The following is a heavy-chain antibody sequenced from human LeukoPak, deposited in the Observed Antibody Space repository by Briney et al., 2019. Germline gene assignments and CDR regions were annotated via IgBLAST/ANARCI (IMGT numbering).Heavy chain of an antibody. D-gene: IGHD3-9*01. J-gene: IGHJ4*02. CDR1: GGSFSGHY. V-gene: IGHV4-34*01. CDR2: IHYSGAT. Sequence: PSETLSLTCAVYGGSFSGHYWSWMRQSPGKGLEWIAEIHYSGATNYNPSLKSRVTISGDTSKNQVFLRMTSVTAADTALYYCARGILFDYYFDSWGQGTLVTVSS. CDR3: ARGILFDYYFDS.